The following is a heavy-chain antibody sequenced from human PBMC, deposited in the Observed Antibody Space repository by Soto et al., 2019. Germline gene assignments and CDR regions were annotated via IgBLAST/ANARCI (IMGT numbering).Heavy chain of an antibody. CDR2: IYYSGST. Sequence: SETLSLTCTVSGGSISSSNWWTWVRQPPGKGLEWIGSIYYSGSTNYNPSLKSRVTISVDTSKNQFSLKLSSVTAADTAVYYCARRLYYDSSGFEGGGMDVWGQGTTVTVSS. V-gene: IGHV4-39*01. D-gene: IGHD3-22*01. CDR1: GGSISSSNW. CDR3: ARRLYYDSSGFEGGGMDV. J-gene: IGHJ6*02.